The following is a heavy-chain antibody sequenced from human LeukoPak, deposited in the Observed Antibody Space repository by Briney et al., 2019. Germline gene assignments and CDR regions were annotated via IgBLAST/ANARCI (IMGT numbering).Heavy chain of an antibody. CDR2: IIPIFGTA. D-gene: IGHD6-19*01. V-gene: IGHV1-69*13. Sequence: ASVKVSCKASGGTFSSYAISWVRQAPGQGLEWMGGIIPIFGTANYAQKFQGRVTITADGSTSTAYMELSSLRSEDTAVYYCARVSGWYGPFDYWGQGTLVTVSS. J-gene: IGHJ4*02. CDR1: GGTFSSYA. CDR3: ARVSGWYGPFDY.